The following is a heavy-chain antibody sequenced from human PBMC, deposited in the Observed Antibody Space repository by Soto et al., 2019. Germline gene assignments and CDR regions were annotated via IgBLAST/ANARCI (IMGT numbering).Heavy chain of an antibody. V-gene: IGHV4-59*01. CDR1: GGSINSYY. Sequence: SETLSLTCTVSGGSINSYYWSWIRQPPGKGLEWLGYIYYSGGTNYNPSLKSRVTISVDTSKNQSSLKLRSVTAADTAVYYCARHYDSSGYYSSSFDYWGQGTLVTVSS. J-gene: IGHJ4*02. CDR3: ARHYDSSGYYSSSFDY. D-gene: IGHD3-22*01. CDR2: IYYSGGT.